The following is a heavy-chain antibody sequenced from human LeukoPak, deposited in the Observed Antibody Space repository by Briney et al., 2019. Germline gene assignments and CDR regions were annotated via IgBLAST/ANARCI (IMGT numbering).Heavy chain of an antibody. D-gene: IGHD5-12*01. J-gene: IGHJ4*02. V-gene: IGHV3-20*04. Sequence: GGSLRLSCAASGFTFDDYGLSWVRQSPGKGLEWVSGINWNGGSTGYADSVKGRFTISRDNAKNSLYLQMNSLRAEDTALYYCARVTYYDSLYYFDYWGQGTLVTVSS. CDR3: ARVTYYDSLYYFDY. CDR2: INWNGGST. CDR1: GFTFDDYG.